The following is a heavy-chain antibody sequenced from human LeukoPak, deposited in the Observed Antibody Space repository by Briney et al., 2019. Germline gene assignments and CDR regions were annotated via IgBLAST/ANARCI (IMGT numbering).Heavy chain of an antibody. J-gene: IGHJ6*04. Sequence: HPGGSLRLSCAASGFTFSSFSMNWVRQAPGKGLEWLAYISASGDTIYYADSVKGRFTISRDNAKNSLYLQMNSLRAEDTAVYYCAREFITIFAMDVWGKGTTVTVSS. CDR3: AREFITIFAMDV. CDR2: ISASGDTI. D-gene: IGHD3-3*01. CDR1: GFTFSSFS. V-gene: IGHV3-48*04.